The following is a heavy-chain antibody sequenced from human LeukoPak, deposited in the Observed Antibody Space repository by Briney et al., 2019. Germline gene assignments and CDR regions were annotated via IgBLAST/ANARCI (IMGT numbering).Heavy chain of an antibody. CDR1: GGSFSGYY. CDR2: INHSGST. D-gene: IGHD6-13*01. J-gene: IGHJ4*02. V-gene: IGHV4-34*01. CDR3: ARVRSRSWFGYGY. Sequence: PSETLSLTCAVYGGSFSGYYWSWIRQPPGKGLEWIGEINHSGSTNYNPSLKSRVTISVDTSKNQFSLKLSSVTAADTAVYYCARVRSRSWFGYGYWGQGTLVTVSS.